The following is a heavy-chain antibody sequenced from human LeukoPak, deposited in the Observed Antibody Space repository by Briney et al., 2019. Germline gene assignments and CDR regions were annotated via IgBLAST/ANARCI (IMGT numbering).Heavy chain of an antibody. D-gene: IGHD2-2*01. Sequence: GASVKVSCKASGYTFTGYYMHWVRQAPGQGLEWMGWINPNSGGTNYAQKFQGRATMTRDTSISTAYMELSRLRSDDTAVYHCARALARDIVVVPAALDYWGQGTLVTVSS. CDR3: ARALARDIVVVPAALDY. CDR2: INPNSGGT. J-gene: IGHJ4*02. V-gene: IGHV1-2*02. CDR1: GYTFTGYY.